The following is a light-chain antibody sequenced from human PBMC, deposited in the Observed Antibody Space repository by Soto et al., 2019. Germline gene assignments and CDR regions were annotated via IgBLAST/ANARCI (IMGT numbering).Light chain of an antibody. CDR3: QQYKSSWT. J-gene: IGKJ1*01. V-gene: IGKV1-5*01. Sequence: DIQMTQSPSTLSASVGDRVTITCRASQSISSSLAWYQQKPGKAPKLLIYDASSLESGVPSRFSGSGSGTEFTLTISGLQPDDFATYYCQQYKSSWTFGQGTKVDIK. CDR1: QSISSS. CDR2: DAS.